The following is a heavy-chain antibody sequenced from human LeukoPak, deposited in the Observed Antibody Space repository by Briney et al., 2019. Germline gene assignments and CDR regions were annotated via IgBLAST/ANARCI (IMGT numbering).Heavy chain of an antibody. D-gene: IGHD2-21*01. CDR1: GSTLTELS. CDR2: FDPEDGET. Sequence: GSSVKVSCKVSGSTLTELSMQWVRQAPGKGLEWMGGFDPEDGETIYAQKFQGRVTMTENTSTDTAYMELSSLRSEDTAVYYCAGSSDEGDWFDPWGQGTLVTVSS. V-gene: IGHV1-24*01. CDR3: AGSSDEGDWFDP. J-gene: IGHJ5*02.